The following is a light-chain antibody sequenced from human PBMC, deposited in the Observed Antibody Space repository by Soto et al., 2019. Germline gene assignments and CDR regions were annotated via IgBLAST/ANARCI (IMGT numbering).Light chain of an antibody. Sequence: QSVLTQPRSVSGSPGQSVTISCTGTSSDIGGYNYVSWYQQHPDKAPKLMIYDVSKRPSGVPDRFSGSKSGNTASLTISGLQEEDEADYYCCSYAGNYYVFGTGTKVTVL. CDR2: DVS. CDR3: CSYAGNYYV. J-gene: IGLJ1*01. CDR1: SSDIGGYNY. V-gene: IGLV2-11*01.